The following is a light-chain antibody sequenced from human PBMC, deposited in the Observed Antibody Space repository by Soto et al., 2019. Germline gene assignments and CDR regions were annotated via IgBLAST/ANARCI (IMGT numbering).Light chain of an antibody. J-gene: IGLJ2*01. V-gene: IGLV4-69*01. CDR3: QTWDTGTQVV. Sequence: QSVLSQSPSASASLGASVKVTCTLSSGHSNYAIAWHQQQPETGPRFLMKLNSDGSHTKGDGIPDRFSGSISGAERYLTIASHQYEDEDDYYCQTWDTGTQVVFGGGTKLTVL. CDR1: SGHSNYA. CDR2: LNSDGSH.